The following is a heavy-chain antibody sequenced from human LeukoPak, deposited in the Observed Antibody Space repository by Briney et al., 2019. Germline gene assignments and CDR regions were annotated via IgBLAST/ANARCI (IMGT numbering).Heavy chain of an antibody. CDR1: GYTLPELS. CDR3: ATGYYYDSSGYSRYYFDY. Sequence: ASVKVSCKVSGYTLPELSMHWVRQAPGKGLEWMGGFDPEDGETIYAQKFQGRVTMTEDTSTDTAYMELSSLRSEDTAVYYCATGYYYDSSGYSRYYFDYWGQGTLVTVSS. CDR2: FDPEDGET. D-gene: IGHD3-22*01. J-gene: IGHJ4*02. V-gene: IGHV1-24*01.